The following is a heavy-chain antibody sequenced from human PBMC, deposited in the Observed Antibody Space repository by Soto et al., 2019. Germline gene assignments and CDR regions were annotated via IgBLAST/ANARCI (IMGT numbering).Heavy chain of an antibody. CDR3: AKSRGAGGHFDY. J-gene: IGHJ4*02. CDR1: GFTFSSYA. Sequence: EVQLLESGGGLVQPEGSLRLSCAASGFTFSSYAMGWVRQGPGKGLEWVAVVSIGGSTHYADSVRGRFTISRDNSKNTLSLQMNSLTAEDTAVYFCAKSRGAGGHFDYWGQGALVTVSS. V-gene: IGHV3-23*01. CDR2: VSIGGST. D-gene: IGHD2-15*01.